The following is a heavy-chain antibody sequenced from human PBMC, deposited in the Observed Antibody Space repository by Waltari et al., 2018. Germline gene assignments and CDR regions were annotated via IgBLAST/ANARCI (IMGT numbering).Heavy chain of an antibody. V-gene: IGHV3-7*01. D-gene: IGHD3-10*01. CDR2: INQDGSEK. Sequence: EVQLVESGGGLVQPGGSLRLSWAASGFSFSSYWMSWVRQAPGKGLEGGANINQDGSEKHYVDSVKGRFTVSRDNAKSSLYLQMNSLRADDTAVYYCARGVASMIRGVVDWFDPWGKGTLVTVSS. CDR3: ARGVASMIRGVVDWFDP. J-gene: IGHJ5*02. CDR1: GFSFSSYW.